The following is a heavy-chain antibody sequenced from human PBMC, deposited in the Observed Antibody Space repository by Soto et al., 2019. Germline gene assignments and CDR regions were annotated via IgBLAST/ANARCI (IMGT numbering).Heavy chain of an antibody. D-gene: IGHD3-3*01. Sequence: SETLSLTCTVSGGSISSGGYYWSWIRQHPGKXXXXXXXXYYSGSTYYNPSLKSRVTISVDTSKNQFSLKLSSVTAADTAVYYCARGSRYYDFWSGSQAKSYYYYGMDVWGQGTTVTVSS. V-gene: IGHV4-31*03. CDR1: GGSISSGGYY. J-gene: IGHJ6*02. CDR2: XYYSGST. CDR3: ARGSRYYDFWSGSQAKSYYYYGMDV.